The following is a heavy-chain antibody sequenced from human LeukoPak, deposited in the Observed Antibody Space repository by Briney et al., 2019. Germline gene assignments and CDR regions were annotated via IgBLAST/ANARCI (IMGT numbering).Heavy chain of an antibody. CDR3: ARGLVGVRGALAWHNWFDP. D-gene: IGHD3-10*01. V-gene: IGHV4-34*01. Sequence: SETLSLTCAVYGGSFSGYYWSWIRQPPGKGLEWIGEINHSGSTNYNPSLKSRVTISVDTSKNQFSLKLSSVTAADTAVYYCARGLVGVRGALAWHNWFDPWGQGTLVTVSS. J-gene: IGHJ5*02. CDR1: GGSFSGYY. CDR2: INHSGST.